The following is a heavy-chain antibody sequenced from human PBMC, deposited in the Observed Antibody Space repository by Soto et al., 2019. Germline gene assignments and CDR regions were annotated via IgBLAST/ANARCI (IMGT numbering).Heavy chain of an antibody. CDR1: GGSISSYY. Sequence: SETLSLTCSVSGGSISSYYWSWIRQPAGKGLEWSGRIYSSGSTKYNPSLKSRVIMSVDTSKNQFSLKLYSVTAADTAVYYCARTLEAAGTENWFDPWGQGTLVTVSS. V-gene: IGHV4-4*07. CDR3: ARTLEAAGTENWFDP. J-gene: IGHJ5*02. D-gene: IGHD6-13*01. CDR2: IYSSGST.